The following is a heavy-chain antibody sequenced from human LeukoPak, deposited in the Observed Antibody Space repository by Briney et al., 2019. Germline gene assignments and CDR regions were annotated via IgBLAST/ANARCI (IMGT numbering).Heavy chain of an antibody. CDR2: ISAYNGNT. Sequence: ASLKVSCKASGYTFTNYGISWVRQAPGQGLEWMGWISAYNGNTNNAQKLQGRVTMTTDTSTSTVYMEVRSLRSDDTAVYYCARDAHQRYHYDSSGREDAFDIWGQGTMVTVSS. D-gene: IGHD3-22*01. V-gene: IGHV1-18*01. CDR1: GYTFTNYG. CDR3: ARDAHQRYHYDSSGREDAFDI. J-gene: IGHJ3*02.